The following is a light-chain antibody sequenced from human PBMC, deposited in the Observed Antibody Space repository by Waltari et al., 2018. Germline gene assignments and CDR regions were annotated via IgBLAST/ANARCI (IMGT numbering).Light chain of an antibody. CDR2: DVS. V-gene: IGLV2-11*02. J-gene: IGLJ1*01. CDR3: CSYAGSYTFYV. Sequence: QSALTQPRPVAVSPGQSVTISCTGTSSDVGGYNHVSWYQQHPGKAPKLMIYDVSKRPSGVPDRCSGSKSGNTASLTISGLQAEDEADYYCCSYAGSYTFYVFGTGTKVTVL. CDR1: SSDVGGYNH.